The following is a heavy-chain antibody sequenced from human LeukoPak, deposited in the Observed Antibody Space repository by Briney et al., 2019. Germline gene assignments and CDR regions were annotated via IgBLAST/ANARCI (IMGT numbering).Heavy chain of an antibody. CDR3: ARDGSEWSRDL. D-gene: IGHD2-15*01. V-gene: IGHV3-21*01. Sequence: GGSLRLSCEASGFTFSPYGMTWVRQAPGKGLEWVSTISYDSRFIGYADSVKGRFTISRDNAKSSTFLQMNSLRVEDTAVYYCARDGSEWSRDLWGQGTLVTVSS. J-gene: IGHJ5*02. CDR1: GFTFSPYG. CDR2: ISYDSRFI.